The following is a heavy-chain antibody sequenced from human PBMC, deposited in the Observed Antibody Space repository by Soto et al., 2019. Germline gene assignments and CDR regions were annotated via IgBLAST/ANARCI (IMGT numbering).Heavy chain of an antibody. J-gene: IGHJ6*02. CDR2: IYYSGST. CDR3: ASGLGLWSHNVYYYYYGMDV. CDR1: GGSISSGGYY. Sequence: QVQLQESGPGLVKPSQTLSLTCTVSGGSISSGGYYWSWIRQHPGKGLAWIGYIYYSGSTYYNPSLKSRVTISVDTSKNQFSLKLSSVTAADTAVYYCASGLGLWSHNVYYYYYGMDVWGQGTTVTVSS. D-gene: IGHD5-18*01. V-gene: IGHV4-31*03.